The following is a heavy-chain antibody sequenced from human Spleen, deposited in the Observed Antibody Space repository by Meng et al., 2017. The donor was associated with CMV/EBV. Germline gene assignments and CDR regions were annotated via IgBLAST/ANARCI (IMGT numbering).Heavy chain of an antibody. CDR3: AKGDFGSYFYGMDV. CDR2: ISSSGDNI. Sequence: GGSLRLSCAASGFSLSDYSMNWVRQAPGKGLEWVSSISSSGDNIYYADSMRGRFTISRDNAKNSLYLQMHRLRAEDTAVYYCAKGDFGSYFYGMDVWGQGTTVTVSS. CDR1: GFSLSDYS. J-gene: IGHJ6*02. D-gene: IGHD3-16*01. V-gene: IGHV3-21*01.